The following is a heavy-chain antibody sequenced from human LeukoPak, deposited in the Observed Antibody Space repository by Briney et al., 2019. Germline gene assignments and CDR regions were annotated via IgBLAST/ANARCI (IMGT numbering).Heavy chain of an antibody. J-gene: IGHJ4*02. CDR1: GFTFSRHG. V-gene: IGHV3-30*03. D-gene: IGHD3-3*01. CDR3: ARDRAWNYSDY. Sequence: GGSLRLSCAPSGFTFSRHGMHWVRQAPGKGLEWVAIISNDGSRKYYAHSVEGRFTISRDNSKNTLYLQMDSLRAEDTAVYYCARDRAWNYSDYWGQGTLVTVSS. CDR2: ISNDGSRK.